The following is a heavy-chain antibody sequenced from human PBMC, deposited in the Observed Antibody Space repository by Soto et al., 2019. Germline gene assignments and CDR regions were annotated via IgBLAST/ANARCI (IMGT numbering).Heavy chain of an antibody. CDR2: IYYSGST. D-gene: IGHD3-10*01. CDR1: GGSISSGGYY. Sequence: SETLSLTCTVSGGSISSGGYYWSWIRQHPGKGLEWIGYIYYSGSTYYNPSLKSRVTISVDTSKNQFSLKLSSVTAADTAVYYCARGGYYSGLGTYYLGSAIAYWGQGTLVTVSS. V-gene: IGHV4-31*03. CDR3: ARGGYYSGLGTYYLGSAIAY. J-gene: IGHJ4*02.